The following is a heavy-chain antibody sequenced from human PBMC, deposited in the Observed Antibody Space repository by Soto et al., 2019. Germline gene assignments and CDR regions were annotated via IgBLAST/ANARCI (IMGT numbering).Heavy chain of an antibody. Sequence: QVQLVQSGAEVKKPGSSVKVSCKASGGTFSSYAISWVRQAPGQGLEWMGGIIPIFGTANYAQKFQRRVTITADESTSTAYMELGSLGSEDTAVYYCARLGYCSSTSCQGGGDYCGQGTLVTVSS. CDR3: ARLGYCSSTSCQGGGDY. CDR2: IIPIFGTA. V-gene: IGHV1-69*12. J-gene: IGHJ4*02. CDR1: GGTFSSYA. D-gene: IGHD2-2*01.